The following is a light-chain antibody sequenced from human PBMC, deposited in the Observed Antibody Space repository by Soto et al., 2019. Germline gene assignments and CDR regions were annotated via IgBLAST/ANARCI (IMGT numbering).Light chain of an antibody. CDR3: CSHVRTGTGV. CDR2: EVS. J-gene: IGLJ3*02. V-gene: IGLV2-23*02. CDR1: SSDVGSYNF. Sequence: QSALTQPASVSGSPGQSITISCTGTSSDVGSYNFVSWYQQHPGKAPKYMIYEVSKRPSGVSNRFSGSKSGNTASLTISGLQTEDEADYYSCSHVRTGTGVFGGGTKVTVL.